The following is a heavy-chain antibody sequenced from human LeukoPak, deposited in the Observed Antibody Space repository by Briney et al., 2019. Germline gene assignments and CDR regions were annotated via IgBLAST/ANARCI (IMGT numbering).Heavy chain of an antibody. CDR1: GGTFSSYA. CDR3: ATYLTGGVWYFDL. CDR2: IIPIFGTA. Sequence: GASVKVSCKASGGTFSSYAISWVRQAPGQGLEWMGGIIPIFGTANYAQKFQGRVTITADESTSTAYMELSSLRSEDTAVYYCATYLTGGVWYFDLWGRGTLVTVSS. V-gene: IGHV1-69*13. J-gene: IGHJ2*01. D-gene: IGHD7-27*01.